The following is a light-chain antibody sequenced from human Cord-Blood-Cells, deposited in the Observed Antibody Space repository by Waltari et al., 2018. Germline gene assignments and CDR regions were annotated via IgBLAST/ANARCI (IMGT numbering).Light chain of an antibody. Sequence: DIQMTQSPSSLSASVGARVNITCQASQDISNYLNWYQQKPGKAPKLLLYDASNLETGVPSRFSGSGSGTDFTFTISSLQPEDIATYYCQQYDNLPLTFGGGTKVEIK. CDR1: QDISNY. J-gene: IGKJ4*01. V-gene: IGKV1-33*01. CDR2: DAS. CDR3: QQYDNLPLT.